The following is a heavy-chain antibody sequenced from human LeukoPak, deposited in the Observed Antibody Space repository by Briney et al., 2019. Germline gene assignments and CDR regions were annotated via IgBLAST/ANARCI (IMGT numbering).Heavy chain of an antibody. D-gene: IGHD1-26*01. J-gene: IGHJ4*02. Sequence: PSETLSLTCTVSGASISSGGYYWSWIRQHPGEGLEWIGYISYSGSTYYNPSLKSRVSISVDTSKNQFSLKLSSVTAADTAFYYCATHGRAYYFDYWGQGTLVTVSS. CDR2: ISYSGST. CDR3: ATHGRAYYFDY. V-gene: IGHV4-31*03. CDR1: GASISSGGYY.